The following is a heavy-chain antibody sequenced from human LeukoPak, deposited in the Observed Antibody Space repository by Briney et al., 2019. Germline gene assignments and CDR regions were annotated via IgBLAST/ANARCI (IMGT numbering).Heavy chain of an antibody. Sequence: GGSLRLSCAASGFTFSDYYMSWIRQAPGKGLEWLSYISNSGSTTYYADSVKGRFTISRDKAKNSLYLQMNSLRAEDTAVYYCARAKPNSSSWPPTIDYWGQGTLVTVSS. CDR3: ARAKPNSSSWPPTIDY. V-gene: IGHV3-11*01. CDR1: GFTFSDYY. J-gene: IGHJ4*02. CDR2: ISNSGSTT. D-gene: IGHD6-13*01.